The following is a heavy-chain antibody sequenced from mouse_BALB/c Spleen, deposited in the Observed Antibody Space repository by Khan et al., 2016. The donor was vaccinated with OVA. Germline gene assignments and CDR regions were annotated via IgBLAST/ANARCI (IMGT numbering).Heavy chain of an antibody. CDR3: ANGNYGWFAY. J-gene: IGHJ3*01. D-gene: IGHD2-1*01. Sequence: EVELVESEGVLVEPGGSLKLSCAASGFTFSSFVMSWVRQTPEKRLEWVATISSAATYTYYPDSVKGRFTISRDNAKNTLYLQMNSLRSDDTAIYYCANGNYGWFAYWGQGTLVTVST. V-gene: IGHV5-9-1*01. CDR1: GFTFSSFV. CDR2: ISSAATYT.